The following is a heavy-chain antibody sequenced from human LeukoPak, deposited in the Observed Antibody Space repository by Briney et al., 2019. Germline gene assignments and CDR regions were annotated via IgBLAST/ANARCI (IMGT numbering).Heavy chain of an antibody. CDR3: VRHVGSGWYPNLG. Sequence: PGGSLRLSCAASGFIFSDFWMTWVRQAPGKGLEWVANIKPRGDERYYVDSVKGRFTISRDNARNSLYLQMNSLRADDTAVYYCVRHVGSGWYPNLGWGQGTLVTASS. J-gene: IGHJ4*02. CDR1: GFIFSDFW. V-gene: IGHV3-7*05. D-gene: IGHD6-19*01. CDR2: IKPRGDER.